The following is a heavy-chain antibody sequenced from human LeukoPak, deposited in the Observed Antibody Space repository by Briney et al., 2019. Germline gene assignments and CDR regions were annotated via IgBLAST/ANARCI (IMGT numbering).Heavy chain of an antibody. CDR3: GRVIEGRHFDY. V-gene: IGHV3-66*01. J-gene: IGHJ4*02. D-gene: IGHD2/OR15-2a*01. Sequence: GGSLRLSWAASGFAISSNYLRWVRQSPGKGLEWVSFIYSGGTTFSADSVKGRFTIYTDNSNNTMFPEIKRLRREDMSIYDCGRVIEGRHFDYWGQGTLVTVSS. CDR2: IYSGGTT. CDR1: GFAISSNY.